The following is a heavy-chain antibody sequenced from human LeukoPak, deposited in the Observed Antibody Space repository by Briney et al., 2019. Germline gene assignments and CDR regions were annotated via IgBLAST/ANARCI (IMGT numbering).Heavy chain of an antibody. V-gene: IGHV4-59*08. CDR3: ARHYYGDVYYFDF. D-gene: IGHD4-17*01. Sequence: SETLSLTCTVTDGSISDWYWSWIRQSPGKGLAWIAYFYYSGTSRYNPSLKSRVTVSGDTSKNQFSLKLTSVTAADTAVYYCARHYYGDVYYFDFWGQGTLVTVSS. CDR1: DGSISDWY. J-gene: IGHJ4*02. CDR2: FYYSGTS.